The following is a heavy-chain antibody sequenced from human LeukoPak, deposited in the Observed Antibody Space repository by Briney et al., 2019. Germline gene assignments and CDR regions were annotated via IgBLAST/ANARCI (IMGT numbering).Heavy chain of an antibody. Sequence: VGSLGLSCAASGFTFSNAWMSWVRQAPGKGLEWVGRIKSKTDGGTADYAAPVKGRFTISRDDSKNTLYLEMYSLKTEDTAMYYCLYFWSGSSLVDYWGQGTLVTVSS. CDR3: LYFWSGSSLVDY. D-gene: IGHD3-3*01. CDR1: GFTFSNAW. V-gene: IGHV3-15*01. J-gene: IGHJ4*02. CDR2: IKSKTDGGTA.